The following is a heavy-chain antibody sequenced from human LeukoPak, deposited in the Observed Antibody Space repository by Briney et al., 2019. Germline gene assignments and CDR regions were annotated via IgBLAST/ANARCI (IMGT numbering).Heavy chain of an antibody. CDR1: GFTFNRFS. CDR2: ISHNGEST. J-gene: IGHJ4*02. CDR3: VKRAYSSGWYYFDY. V-gene: IGHV3-64D*09. Sequence: GRSLRLSCSASGFTFNRFSMYWVRQAPGKGLEYVSAISHNGESTYYADSVKDRFTISRDNAQNTLYLQMSSLRTEDTAVYYCVKRAYSSGWYYFDYWGLGVLVTVSS. D-gene: IGHD6-19*01.